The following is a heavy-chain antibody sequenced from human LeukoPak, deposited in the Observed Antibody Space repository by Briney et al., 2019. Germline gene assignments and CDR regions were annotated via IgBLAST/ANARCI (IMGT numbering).Heavy chain of an antibody. D-gene: IGHD3-22*01. Sequence: GESLKISCKGSGYSFATHWIAWVRQVPGKGLEWIGVIYPVDSDTRYSPSFQGQVTISVDKSTSTAYLQWSSLKASDTAMYYCARTDYYETSGWASGLSPFDMWGRGTMVTVSS. CDR1: GYSFATHW. CDR2: IYPVDSDT. J-gene: IGHJ3*02. V-gene: IGHV5-51*01. CDR3: ARTDYYETSGWASGLSPFDM.